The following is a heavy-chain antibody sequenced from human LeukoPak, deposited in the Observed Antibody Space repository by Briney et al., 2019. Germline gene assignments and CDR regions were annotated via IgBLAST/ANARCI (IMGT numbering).Heavy chain of an antibody. V-gene: IGHV4-39*01. CDR2: MYYSGAA. J-gene: IGHJ4*02. CDR1: GGSISSSSYY. Sequence: SETLSLTCTVSGGSISSSSYYWGWIRQPPGKGLEWIGSMYYSGAAYFNPSLKSRVTISVDTSKNQFSLKLISVTAADTAVYYCARLRQLDIDYWGQGTLVSVSS. D-gene: IGHD6-6*01. CDR3: ARLRQLDIDY.